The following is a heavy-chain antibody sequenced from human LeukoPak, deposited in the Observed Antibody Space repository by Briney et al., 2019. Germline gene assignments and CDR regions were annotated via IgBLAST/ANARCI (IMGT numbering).Heavy chain of an antibody. V-gene: IGHV4-34*01. CDR3: ASSRRRDAFNI. D-gene: IGHD2-2*01. CDR2: INHSGST. CDR1: GGSFSGYY. J-gene: IGHJ3*02. Sequence: SETLSLTCAVYGGSFSGYYWSWIRQPPGKGLEWIGEINHSGSTNYNPSLKSRVTISVDTSKNQFSLKLSSVTAADTAVYYCASSRRRDAFNIWGLGTMVTVSS.